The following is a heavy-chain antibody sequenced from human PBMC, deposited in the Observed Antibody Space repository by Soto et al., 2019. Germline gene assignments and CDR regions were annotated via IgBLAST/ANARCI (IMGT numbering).Heavy chain of an antibody. V-gene: IGHV3-74*01. CDR2: INEDGRAT. CDR3: ARGWVERLPRQPPSDY. CDR1: GFSLNTYW. Sequence: EVQLVESGGGLVQPGGSLRLSCVGSGFSLNTYWMHWVRQVPGKGLEWIARINEDGRATSYVDAVKGRFTISSDNAGNTLYLQMNSLRLEDTAVYFCARGWVERLPRQPPSDYWGQGTLVTVSS. D-gene: IGHD3-3*01. J-gene: IGHJ4*02.